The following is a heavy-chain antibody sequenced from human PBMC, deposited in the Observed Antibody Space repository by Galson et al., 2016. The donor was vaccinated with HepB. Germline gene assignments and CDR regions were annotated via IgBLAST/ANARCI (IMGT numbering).Heavy chain of an antibody. CDR1: GFTFRSHA. V-gene: IGHV3-23*01. D-gene: IGHD2/OR15-2a*01. CDR2: ITAGRTST. Sequence: SLRLSCAASGFTFRSHAMSWVRQAPGRGLEWVSSITAGRTSTCYADSVKGRFTMSRDNSKNTLYLQLNSRRAEDTAIYYCARDGISSLNQWGKGILVSVSS. CDR3: ARDGISSLNQ. J-gene: IGHJ4*02.